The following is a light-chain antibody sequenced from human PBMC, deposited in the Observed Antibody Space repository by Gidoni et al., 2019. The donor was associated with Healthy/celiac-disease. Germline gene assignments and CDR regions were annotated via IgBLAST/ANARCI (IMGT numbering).Light chain of an antibody. Sequence: EIVLTQSPGTLPLSLGDRATLSCMASQSVSSSYLAWYQQKPGQAPRPLIYGASSRATGIPDRFSGSGSGTDFTLTISRLEPEDFAVYYCQQYGSSLWTFGQGTKVEIK. CDR3: QQYGSSLWT. V-gene: IGKV3-20*01. CDR2: GAS. CDR1: QSVSSSY. J-gene: IGKJ1*01.